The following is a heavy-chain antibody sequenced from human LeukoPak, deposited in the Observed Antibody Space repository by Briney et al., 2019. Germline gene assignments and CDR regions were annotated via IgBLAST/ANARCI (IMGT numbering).Heavy chain of an antibody. CDR3: TKESATGSRYSFDY. Sequence: GTSLRLSRAASGFTFSSQGIHWVRQAPGKGLEWVAVVSSDGGTTYYADSVKGRFTISRDNSKNTLYLQMNSLRGEDTAIYYCTKESATGSRYSFDYWGQGTLVTVSS. CDR2: VSSDGGTT. J-gene: IGHJ4*02. D-gene: IGHD2-15*01. CDR1: GFTFSSQG. V-gene: IGHV3-30*18.